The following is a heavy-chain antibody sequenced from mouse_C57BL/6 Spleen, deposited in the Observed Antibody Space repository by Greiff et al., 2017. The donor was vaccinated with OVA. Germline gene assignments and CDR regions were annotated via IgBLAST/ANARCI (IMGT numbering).Heavy chain of an antibody. CDR2: IYPGNSDT. CDR1: GYTFTSYW. CDR3: TRGGYSSYLYYFDY. V-gene: IGHV1-5*01. J-gene: IGHJ2*01. D-gene: IGHD1-1*01. Sequence: EVQLQQSGTVLARPGASVKMSCKTSGYTFTSYWMHWVKQRPGQGLEWIGAIYPGNSDTSYNQKFKGKAKLTAVTSASTAYMELSSLTNEDSAVYYCTRGGYSSYLYYFDYWGQGTTLTVSS.